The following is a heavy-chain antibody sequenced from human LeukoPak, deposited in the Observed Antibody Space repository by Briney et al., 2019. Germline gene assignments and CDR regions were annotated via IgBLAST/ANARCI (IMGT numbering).Heavy chain of an antibody. CDR1: GFTFSRFT. J-gene: IGHJ4*02. V-gene: IGHV3-23*01. CDR3: ARGRDSSSSYPGY. D-gene: IGHD6-6*01. Sequence: GGSLRLSCAASGFTFSRFTMNWVRQAPGKGLEWVSGISGSGISTYYADSVKGRFTISRDNSKNSLYLQMNSLRAEDTAVYYCARGRDSSSSYPGYWGQGTLVTVSS. CDR2: ISGSGIST.